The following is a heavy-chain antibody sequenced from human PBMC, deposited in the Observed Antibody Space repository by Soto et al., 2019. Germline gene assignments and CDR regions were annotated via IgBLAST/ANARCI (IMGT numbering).Heavy chain of an antibody. CDR3: ARDVVRGENWFDP. CDR1: GGSIRSSSFY. J-gene: IGHJ5*02. Sequence: SETLSLTCTVSGGSIRSSSFYWAWVRRTPGKGLECIGRIYYSGSTHYNPSLKSRVIMSIDTSKNQFSLQLNSVTPEDAAIYYCARDVVRGENWFDPWGPGTLVTVSS. CDR2: IYYSGST. D-gene: IGHD3-10*01. V-gene: IGHV4-39*02.